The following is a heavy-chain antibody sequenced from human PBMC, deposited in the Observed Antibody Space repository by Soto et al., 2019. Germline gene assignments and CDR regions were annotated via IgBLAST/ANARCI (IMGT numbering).Heavy chain of an antibody. D-gene: IGHD3-10*01. V-gene: IGHV3-23*01. CDR2: ISGSGGST. CDR3: AKNNGSGSYSYYYYMDV. J-gene: IGHJ6*03. Sequence: EVQLLESGGGLVQPGGSLRLSCAASGFTFSSYAMSWVRQAPGKGLEWVSAISGSGGSTYYADSVKGRFTISRDNSKNTLYLQMNSLRAEDTAVYYCAKNNGSGSYSYYYYMDVWGKGTTVTVSS. CDR1: GFTFSSYA.